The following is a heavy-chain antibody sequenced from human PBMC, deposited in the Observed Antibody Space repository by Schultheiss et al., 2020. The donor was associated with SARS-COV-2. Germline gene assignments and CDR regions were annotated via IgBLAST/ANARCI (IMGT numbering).Heavy chain of an antibody. Sequence: GGSLRISCAASGFTFSSYAMHWVRQAPGKGLEWVAVISYDGSNKYYADSLKGRFTISRDNSKNTLYLQMNSLRAEDTAVYYCAREEDTAMDSYYYYYMDVWGKGTAVTVSS. V-gene: IGHV3-30*01. CDR2: ISYDGSNK. D-gene: IGHD5-18*01. J-gene: IGHJ6*03. CDR3: AREEDTAMDSYYYYYMDV. CDR1: GFTFSSYA.